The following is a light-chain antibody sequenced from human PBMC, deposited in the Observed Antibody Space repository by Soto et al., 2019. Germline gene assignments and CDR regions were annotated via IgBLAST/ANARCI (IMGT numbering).Light chain of an antibody. CDR2: DVS. CDR3: RSYTSSSTLVV. CDR1: SSEVGGYNY. V-gene: IGLV2-14*01. Sequence: QSALTQPASVSESPGQSITISSTGTSSEVGGYNYVSWYQQHPGKAPKLMIYDVSNRPSGVSNRFSGSKSGNTASLTISGLQAEDEADYYCRSYTSSSTLVVFGGGTKLTVL. J-gene: IGLJ2*01.